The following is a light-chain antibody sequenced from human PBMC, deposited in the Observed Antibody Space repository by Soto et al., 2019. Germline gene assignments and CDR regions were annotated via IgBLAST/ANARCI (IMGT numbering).Light chain of an antibody. J-gene: IGKJ4*01. CDR3: LQHNSYPVS. V-gene: IGKV1-17*03. CDR2: AAS. Sequence: DIQMTQSPSVVSASVGDRVTITCRASQGISSYVAWFQQKPGKVPKSLIYAASKLQSGVPSRFSGSGSGTEFTLTISSRQPEDFATYYCLQHNSYPVSFGGGTKVEIK. CDR1: QGISSY.